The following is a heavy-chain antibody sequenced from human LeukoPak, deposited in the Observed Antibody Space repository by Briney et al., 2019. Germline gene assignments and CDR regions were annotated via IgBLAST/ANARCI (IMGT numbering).Heavy chain of an antibody. J-gene: IGHJ4*02. V-gene: IGHV4-4*02. CDR3: AREGGFYRPLDY. D-gene: IGHD3-3*01. CDR1: GGSISSTNW. CDR2: VHLDGRT. Sequence: KPSGTLSLICGVSGGSISSTNWWTWVRQPPGKGLEWIGEVHLDGRTNYNPSLESRLTMSADLSESHISLRLTSVTAADTAVYYCAREGGFYRPLDYSGQGTLVTVSS.